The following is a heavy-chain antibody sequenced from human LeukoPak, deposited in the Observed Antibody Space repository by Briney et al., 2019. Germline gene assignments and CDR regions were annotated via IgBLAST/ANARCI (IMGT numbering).Heavy chain of an antibody. V-gene: IGHV3-23*01. J-gene: IGHJ4*02. Sequence: PGGSLRLSCAASGFTFTSYAWSWVRHAPGKGLEWVSAISGSGRDTYYEDSVKGRFTISRDTSKKTVYLQMNSLRAEDTAVYYCVKVITSGTYYYFDYWGQGTLVTVSS. CDR3: VKVITSGTYYYFDY. CDR2: ISGSGRDT. CDR1: GFTFTSYA. D-gene: IGHD1-26*01.